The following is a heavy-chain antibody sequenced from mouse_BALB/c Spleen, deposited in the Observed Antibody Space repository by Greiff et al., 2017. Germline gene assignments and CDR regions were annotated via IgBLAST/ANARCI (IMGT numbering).Heavy chain of an antibody. Sequence: EVKLMESGPGLVKPSQSLSLTCSVTGYSITSGYYWNWIRQFPGNKLEWMGYISYDGSNNYNPSLKNRISITRDTSKNQFFLKLNSVTTEDTATYYCAREGYDYDEAYWGQGTLVTVSA. V-gene: IGHV3-6*02. D-gene: IGHD2-4*01. J-gene: IGHJ3*01. CDR3: AREGYDYDEAY. CDR2: ISYDGSN. CDR1: GYSITSGYY.